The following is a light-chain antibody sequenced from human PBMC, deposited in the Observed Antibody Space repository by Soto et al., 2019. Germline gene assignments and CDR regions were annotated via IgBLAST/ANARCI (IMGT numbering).Light chain of an antibody. CDR1: QGISTY. J-gene: IGKJ4*01. V-gene: IGKV1-9*01. CDR3: QQLKSYPQT. CDR2: SAS. Sequence: DIQLTQSPSFLSASVGDTVTITCRASQGISTYLGWYQQKPGKAPKLLIHSASTLQSGVQQRFSGSGSGTEFTLTVSSLQPEDFASYYCQQLKSYPQTFGGGTTVEIK.